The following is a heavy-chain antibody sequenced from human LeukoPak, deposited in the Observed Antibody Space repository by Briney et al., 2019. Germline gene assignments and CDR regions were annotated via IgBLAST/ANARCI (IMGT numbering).Heavy chain of an antibody. V-gene: IGHV4-59*01. CDR2: IYYSGST. CDR1: AGAISSYY. CDR3: ARVGLLGNDFDI. J-gene: IGHJ3*02. D-gene: IGHD7-27*01. Sequence: SETLSLTCIVSAGAISSYYWSWIRQPPGKGLEWIRFIYYSGSTNYNPSLKSRVTISVDTSKNQFSLKLSSVTAADTAVYYCARVGLLGNDFDIWGQGTMVTVSS.